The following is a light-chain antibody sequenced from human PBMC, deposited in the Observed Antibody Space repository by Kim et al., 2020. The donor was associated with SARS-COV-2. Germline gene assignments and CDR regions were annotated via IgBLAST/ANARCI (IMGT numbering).Light chain of an antibody. CDR2: NAS. V-gene: IGKV1-5*01. J-gene: IGKJ2*01. CDR3: QHCDNSPHT. Sequence: ASVGDRVTITCRASQSVTTGLDWYQQRPGEAPTLLIYNASTLESVVPSRFSGSGSGTEFTLSISTLQPDDFATYHCQHCDNSPHTFGQGTKVDIK. CDR1: QSVTTG.